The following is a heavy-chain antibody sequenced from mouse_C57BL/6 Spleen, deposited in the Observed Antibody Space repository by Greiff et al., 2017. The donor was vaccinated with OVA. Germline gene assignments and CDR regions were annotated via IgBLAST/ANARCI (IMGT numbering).Heavy chain of an antibody. Sequence: VQLQQPGAELVKPGASVKLSCKASGYTFTSYWMQWVKQRPGQGLEWIGEIDPSDSYTNYNQKFKGKATLTVDTSSSTAYMQLSSLTSEDSAVYYCARGGGNYVDAMDYWGQGTSVTVSS. V-gene: IGHV1-50*01. CDR2: IDPSDSYT. J-gene: IGHJ4*01. D-gene: IGHD2-1*01. CDR3: ARGGGNYVDAMDY. CDR1: GYTFTSYW.